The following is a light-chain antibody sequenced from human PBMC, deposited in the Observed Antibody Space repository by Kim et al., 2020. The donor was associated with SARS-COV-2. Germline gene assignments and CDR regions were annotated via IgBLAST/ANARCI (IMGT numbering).Light chain of an antibody. V-gene: IGLV3-1*01. CDR3: QSWDSGAGF. Sequence: VAPGQQATISCCGDKLGEKNAAWYQQRPGQSTVLVIYLDDRRPSGIPARFSGSNSGNTATLTIVGTQAMDEADYYCQSWDSGAGFFGTGTKVTVL. CDR1: KLGEKN. J-gene: IGLJ1*01. CDR2: LDD.